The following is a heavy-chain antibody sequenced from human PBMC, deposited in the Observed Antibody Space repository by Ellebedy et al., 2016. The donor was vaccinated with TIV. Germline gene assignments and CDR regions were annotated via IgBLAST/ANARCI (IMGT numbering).Heavy chain of an antibody. J-gene: IGHJ4*02. V-gene: IGHV3-48*01. Sequence: GESLKISCAASGFTFSSYSMNWVRQAPGKGLEWVSYISSRSSTIYYADSVRGRFTIARDKAKNSMYLQMNSLRAEDTAVYYCARVHSGDYAPGDYFDYWGQGTLVTVSS. CDR2: ISSRSSTI. D-gene: IGHD4-17*01. CDR1: GFTFSSYS. CDR3: ARVHSGDYAPGDYFDY.